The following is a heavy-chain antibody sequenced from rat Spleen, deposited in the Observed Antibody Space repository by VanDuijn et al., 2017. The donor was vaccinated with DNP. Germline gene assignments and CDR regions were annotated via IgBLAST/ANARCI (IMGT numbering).Heavy chain of an antibody. D-gene: IGHD1-11*01. V-gene: IGHV5S13*01. CDR2: ISTNGGNS. J-gene: IGHJ2*01. CDR3: ARLDYGFDY. Sequence: EVQLVESGGGLVQPGRSLKLSCAASGFNISKYGMAWVRQAPTQGLEWVASISTNGGNSVYRDSVKGRFTISRDNAKNTLYLQMNSLRSEDTATYYCARLDYGFDYWGQGVMVTVSS. CDR1: GFNISKYG.